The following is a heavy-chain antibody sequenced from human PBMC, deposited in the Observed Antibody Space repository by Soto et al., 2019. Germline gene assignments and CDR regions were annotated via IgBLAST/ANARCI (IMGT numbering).Heavy chain of an antibody. D-gene: IGHD2-2*01. CDR3: ARGAGIVLVPDAIFDS. J-gene: IGHJ4*02. Sequence: QVQLQESGPGLVKPSETLSLTCTVSPDSLNGHYWSWLRQTPGKELEWIGYIFYTGKTNYNSSLKSRVTMTLDTFENQFSLQLTSVTSADTAIYHCARGAGIVLVPDAIFDSWGQGTLVTVSS. CDR2: IFYTGKT. V-gene: IGHV4-59*11. CDR1: PDSLNGHY.